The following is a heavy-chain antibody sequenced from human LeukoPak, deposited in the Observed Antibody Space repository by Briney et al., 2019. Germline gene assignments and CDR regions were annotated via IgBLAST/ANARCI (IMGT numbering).Heavy chain of an antibody. CDR3: ARAEVSGWLYYFDY. J-gene: IGHJ4*02. CDR1: GYTFTGYY. V-gene: IGHV1-2*06. CDR2: INPNSGGT. D-gene: IGHD6-19*01. Sequence: ASVKVSCKASGYTFTGYYMHWVRQAPGQGLEWMGRINPNSGGTNYAQKFQGRVTMNRDTSISTAYMELSRLRSDDTAVYYCARAEVSGWLYYFDYWGQGTLVTVSS.